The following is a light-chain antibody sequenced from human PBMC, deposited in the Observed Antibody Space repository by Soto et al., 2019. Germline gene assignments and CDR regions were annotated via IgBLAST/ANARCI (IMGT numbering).Light chain of an antibody. J-gene: IGLJ1*01. CDR3: SSYTSRSTLV. Sequence: SALTQPASVSGSPGQSITISCTGTSSDVGGYNYVSWYQQHPGKAPKLMIYEVSNRPSGVSNRFSGSKSGNTASLTISGLQAEDEADYYCSSYTSRSTLVFGTGTKATVL. V-gene: IGLV2-14*01. CDR2: EVS. CDR1: SSDVGGYNY.